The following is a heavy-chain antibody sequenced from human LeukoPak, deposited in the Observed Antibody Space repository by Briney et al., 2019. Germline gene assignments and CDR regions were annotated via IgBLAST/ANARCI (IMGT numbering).Heavy chain of an antibody. CDR3: ARGGYWLQD. Sequence: SETLSLTCAVYGGSFSGYYWSWIRQPPGKGLEWIGEINHSGSTNYKPSLKSRVTISVDTSKNQFSLKLSSVTAADTAVYYCARGGYWLQDWGQGTLVTVSS. D-gene: IGHD5-24*01. CDR2: INHSGST. J-gene: IGHJ4*02. V-gene: IGHV4-34*01. CDR1: GGSFSGYY.